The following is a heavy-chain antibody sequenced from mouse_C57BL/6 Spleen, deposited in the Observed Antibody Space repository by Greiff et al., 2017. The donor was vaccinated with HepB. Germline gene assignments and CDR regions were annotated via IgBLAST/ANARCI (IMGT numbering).Heavy chain of an antibody. V-gene: IGHV1-55*01. J-gene: IGHJ4*01. D-gene: IGHD2-4*01. CDR1: GYTFTSYW. Sequence: QVQLKQPGAELVKPGASVKMSCKASGYTFTSYWITWVKQRPGQGLEWIGDIYPGSGSTNYNEKFKSKATLTVDTSSSTAYMQLSSLTSEDSAVYYCARRRDYPYAMDYWGQGTSVTVSS. CDR2: IYPGSGST. CDR3: ARRRDYPYAMDY.